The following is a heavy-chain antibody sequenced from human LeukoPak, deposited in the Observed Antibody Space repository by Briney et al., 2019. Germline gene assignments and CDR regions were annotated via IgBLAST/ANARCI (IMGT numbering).Heavy chain of an antibody. CDR2: IRYDGSNK. D-gene: IGHD6-13*01. Sequence: PGGSLRLSCAASGFTFSSYGMHWVRQAPGRGLEWVAFIRYDGSNKYYADSVKGRFTISRDNAKNSLYLQMNSLRAEDTALYYCAKAGAYGGPIEQQLVLGWFDPWGQGTLVTVSS. J-gene: IGHJ5*02. V-gene: IGHV3-30*02. CDR3: AKAGAYGGPIEQQLVLGWFDP. CDR1: GFTFSSYG.